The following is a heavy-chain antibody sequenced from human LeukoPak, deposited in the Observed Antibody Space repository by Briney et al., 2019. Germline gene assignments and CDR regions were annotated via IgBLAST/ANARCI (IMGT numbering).Heavy chain of an antibody. V-gene: IGHV3-23*01. J-gene: IGHJ4*02. CDR3: AKKSTGYFPFDC. CDR2: ISTSGANT. Sequence: PGGSLRLSCAASGFTVSSNYMSWVRLAPGKGLEWVSSISTSGANTFYADSVRGRLTISRDNSRDTLHLQLNSLRAEDTAIYYCAKKSTGYFPFDCWGQGTLVTVSS. CDR1: GFTVSSNY. D-gene: IGHD3-9*01.